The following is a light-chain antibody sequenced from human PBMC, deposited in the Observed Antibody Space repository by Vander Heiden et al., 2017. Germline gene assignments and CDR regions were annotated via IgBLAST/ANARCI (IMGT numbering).Light chain of an antibody. CDR2: KAS. Sequence: DIQRTPSPSTLSASVGDRVAITCRASQSIRSWLAWYQQKPGKAPKLLIYKASSLESGVPSRFSGSGSGTEFTLTISSLQPDDFATYYCQQYNSYWTFGQGTKVEIK. J-gene: IGKJ1*01. CDR3: QQYNSYWT. V-gene: IGKV1-5*03. CDR1: QSIRSW.